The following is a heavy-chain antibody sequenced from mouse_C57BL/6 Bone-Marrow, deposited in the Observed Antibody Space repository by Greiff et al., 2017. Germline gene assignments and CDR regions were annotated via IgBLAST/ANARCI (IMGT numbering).Heavy chain of an antibody. CDR1: GYSITSGYY. J-gene: IGHJ2*01. CDR2: ISYDGSN. CDR3: ARDPIRFYCCDY. Sequence: ESGPGLVKPSQSLSLTCSVTGYSITSGYYWNWIRQFPGNKLEWMGYISYDGSNNYNPSLKNRISITRDTSKNQFFLKLNSVTTEDTATYYCARDPIRFYCCDYRGQGTTRTVSS. V-gene: IGHV3-6*01.